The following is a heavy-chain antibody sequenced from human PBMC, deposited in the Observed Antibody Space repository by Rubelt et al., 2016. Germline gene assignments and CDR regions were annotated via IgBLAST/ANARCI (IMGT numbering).Heavy chain of an antibody. V-gene: IGHV4-39*01. Sequence: QLQLQESGPGLVKPSETLSLTCTISNGSITTSSYYWGWIRQPPGKGLEWIGSIFYTGSTYYNPSLKSRVTISVDTSKNQFSRKLSSVTAADTSVYYGARHMVRGVIMSWFDPWGQGTLVTVSS. D-gene: IGHD3-10*01. CDR3: ARHMVRGVIMSWFDP. CDR2: IFYTGST. J-gene: IGHJ5*02. CDR1: NGSITTSSYY.